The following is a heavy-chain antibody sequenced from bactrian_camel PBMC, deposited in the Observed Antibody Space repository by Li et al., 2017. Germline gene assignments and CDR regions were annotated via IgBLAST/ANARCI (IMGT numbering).Heavy chain of an antibody. CDR2: FEEYDAT. Sequence: HVQLVESGGDSVPAGGSLRLSCAVSGVSRSSYSSYCMGWVRQAPGKEREGVAFFEEYDATKYADSVKGRFTISKDNAKNTLYLLMNSLKPEDTAMYYCAAKAAYVRCGRRGWDYWGQGTQVTVS. V-gene: IGHV3S6*01. D-gene: IGHD2*01. CDR3: AAKAAYVRCGRRGWDY. J-gene: IGHJ4*01. CDR1: GVSRSSYSSYC.